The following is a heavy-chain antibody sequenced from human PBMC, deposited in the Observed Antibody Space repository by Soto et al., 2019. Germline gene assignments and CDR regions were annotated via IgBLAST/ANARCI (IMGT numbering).Heavy chain of an antibody. Sequence: GGSLRLSCTASGFTFSSYSMNWVRQAPGKGLEWVSYINSSSTTYYADSVKGRFTISRDNSKNTLYLQMNSLRAEDTAVYYCASGYATVTTSDFDYWGQGTLVTVSS. J-gene: IGHJ4*02. CDR2: INSSSTT. D-gene: IGHD4-17*01. V-gene: IGHV3-48*01. CDR1: GFTFSSYS. CDR3: ASGYATVTTSDFDY.